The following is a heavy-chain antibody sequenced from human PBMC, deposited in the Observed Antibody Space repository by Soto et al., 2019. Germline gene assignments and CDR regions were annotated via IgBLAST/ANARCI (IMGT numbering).Heavy chain of an antibody. V-gene: IGHV1-69*13. CDR3: ARDEDRDPLNWFDA. CDR1: GGTFSSYA. J-gene: IGHJ5*02. CDR2: IIPIFGTA. Sequence: ASVKVSCKASGGTFSSYAISWVRQAPGQGLEWMGGIIPIFGTANYAQKFQGRVTITADESTSTAYMELSSLRSEDTAVYCCARDEDRDPLNWFDAWGQGTLVTVSS.